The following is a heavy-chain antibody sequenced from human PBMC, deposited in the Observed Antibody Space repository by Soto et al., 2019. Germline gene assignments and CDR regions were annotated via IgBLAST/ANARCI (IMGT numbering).Heavy chain of an antibody. J-gene: IGHJ5*02. Sequence: QVQLVQSGAEVKKPGASVKVSCKASGYTFTGYYMHWVRQAPGQGLEWMGWINPNSGGTNYAQKFQGWVTMTRDTSISTAYMELSRLRSDDTAVYYCAREGSSSSDPNINWFDPWGQGTLVTVPS. V-gene: IGHV1-2*04. D-gene: IGHD6-6*01. CDR3: AREGSSSSDPNINWFDP. CDR2: INPNSGGT. CDR1: GYTFTGYY.